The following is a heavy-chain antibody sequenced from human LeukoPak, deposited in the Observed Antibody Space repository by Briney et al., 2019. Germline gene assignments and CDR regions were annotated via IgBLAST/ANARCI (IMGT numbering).Heavy chain of an antibody. Sequence: GGSLTLSCPGSRWTFSSHALSWLRQAPGTGREWVGVIYNGGRKCYEESVKVRFTIPRHNPKNTVYLQMHSLRAEDTALYYCARSSSSPNFDYWGQGTLVTVSS. CDR1: RWTFSSHA. V-gene: IGHV3-53*04. J-gene: IGHJ4*02. D-gene: IGHD6-6*01. CDR3: ARSSSSPNFDY. CDR2: IYNGGRK.